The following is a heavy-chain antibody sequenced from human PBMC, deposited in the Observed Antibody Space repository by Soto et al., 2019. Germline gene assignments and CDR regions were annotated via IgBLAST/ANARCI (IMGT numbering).Heavy chain of an antibody. V-gene: IGHV3-74*01. CDR1: GFNLGSYW. Sequence: EVQLVESGGGLVQPGGSLRLSCAASGFNLGSYWMHWVRQAPGKGLVWVSRINDYGTTINYAESVEGRFTSSRDDAKSEVYLQMNNLRAEDTAVYYCARGGLEPFDNCGQGALVTVSS. CDR3: ARGGLEPFDN. J-gene: IGHJ4*02. CDR2: INDYGTTI. D-gene: IGHD1-1*01.